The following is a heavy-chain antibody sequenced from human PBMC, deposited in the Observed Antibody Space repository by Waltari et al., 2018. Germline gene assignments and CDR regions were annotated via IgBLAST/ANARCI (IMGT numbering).Heavy chain of an antibody. CDR1: GGTFTNYY. V-gene: IGHV4-34*01. CDR3: ARTLSTRIFDS. J-gene: IGHJ4*02. Sequence: QVELQQWGAGVVKPSETLSPTCAVDGGTFTNYYWSWIRQPPDKGLEWIGEVNHAGSTYYNPSLRSRVTISLDTSKSQFSLKLSSVTATDTAVYYCARTLSTRIFDSWGQGALVTVSS. CDR2: VNHAGST. D-gene: IGHD2-2*01.